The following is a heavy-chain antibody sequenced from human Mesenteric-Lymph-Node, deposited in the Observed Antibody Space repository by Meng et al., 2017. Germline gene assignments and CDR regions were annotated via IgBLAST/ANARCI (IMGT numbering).Heavy chain of an antibody. J-gene: IGHJ3*02. CDR2: IDYSGSA. D-gene: IGHD3-22*01. CDR3: ARGFYYYDSSGYQTGDAFDI. Sequence: SETLSLTCTVSGASVSSYSWSWIRQPPGKGLEWIGFIDYSGSATYNPSLKSRVTISVDTSKNHFSLNLRSVTAADTAVYYCARGFYYYDSSGYQTGDAFDIWGQGAMVTVSS. CDR1: GASVSSYS. V-gene: IGHV4-59*02.